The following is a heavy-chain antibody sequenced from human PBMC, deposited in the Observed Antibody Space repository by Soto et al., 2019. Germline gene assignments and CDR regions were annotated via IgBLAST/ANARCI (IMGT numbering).Heavy chain of an antibody. Sequence: QVQLQESGPGLVKPSETLSLTCTVSGASISGYYWSWIRKSAGKGLEWIGRIYATGTTDYNPSLQIRVMMSVDTSKKQFSLRLRSVTAADTAVYYCVRDGTKTLRDWFDPWGQGISVTVSS. CDR1: GASISGYY. J-gene: IGHJ5*02. D-gene: IGHD1-1*01. CDR2: IYATGTT. V-gene: IGHV4-4*07. CDR3: VRDGTKTLRDWFDP.